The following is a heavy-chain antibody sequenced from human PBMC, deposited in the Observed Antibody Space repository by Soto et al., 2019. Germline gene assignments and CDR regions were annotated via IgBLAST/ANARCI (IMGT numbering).Heavy chain of an antibody. D-gene: IGHD1-26*01. CDR3: ARGVTAGVDY. CDR2: MQPRDGRT. V-gene: IGHV1-8*01. J-gene: IGHJ4*02. Sequence: QEQLVQSGAEVREPGASVKVSCKASGYSFSSLDINWVRQTTGQVLEWMGWMQPRDGRTGYAQKFQGRVTMTRDTSINTAYMELSSLTSDDTAFYYCARGVTAGVDYWGQGTLVTVSS. CDR1: GYSFSSLD.